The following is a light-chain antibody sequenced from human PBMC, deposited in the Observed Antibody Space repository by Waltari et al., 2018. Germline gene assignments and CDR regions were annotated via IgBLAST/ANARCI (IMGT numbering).Light chain of an antibody. Sequence: QSALTQPASVSGSPGQSITISCTGTSSDVGGYPYVSWYQHHPGKAPKLMIHYVNKRPSGVSNRLSGSKSGNTASLTISGLQAEDEAEYYCSSYTTTSTFYVFGTGTKVTVL. CDR3: SSYTTTSTFYV. CDR2: YVN. V-gene: IGLV2-14*03. CDR1: SSDVGGYPY. J-gene: IGLJ1*01.